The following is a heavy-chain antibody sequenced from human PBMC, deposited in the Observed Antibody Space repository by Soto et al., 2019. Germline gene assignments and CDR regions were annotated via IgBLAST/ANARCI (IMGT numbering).Heavy chain of an antibody. D-gene: IGHD4-17*01. Sequence: QVQLVESGGGVVQPGRSLRLSCAASGFTFSSYAMHWVRQAPGKGLEWVAVISYDGSNTYYADSVKGRFTISRDNSKNTLYLQMNSLRAEDTGVYYCARDGDDYGDFQYYFDYWGQGTLVTVSS. J-gene: IGHJ4*02. V-gene: IGHV3-30-3*01. CDR1: GFTFSSYA. CDR3: ARDGDDYGDFQYYFDY. CDR2: ISYDGSNT.